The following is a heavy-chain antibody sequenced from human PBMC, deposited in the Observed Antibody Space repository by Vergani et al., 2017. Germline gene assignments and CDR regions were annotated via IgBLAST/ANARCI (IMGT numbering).Heavy chain of an antibody. V-gene: IGHV3-74*02. D-gene: IGHD6-19*01. CDR1: GFSFSGYW. CDR2: IKSDGSIT. Sequence: EVQVVESGGGLVKPGGSLRLSCEGSGFSFSGYWMHWVRQSPEKGLVWVSRIKSDGSITNYADSVKGRFTISRDNAKNSLYLEMNSLRVEDTAVYFCARSLVAGKGGYWGQGTRVAVSS. J-gene: IGHJ4*02. CDR3: ARSLVAGKGGY.